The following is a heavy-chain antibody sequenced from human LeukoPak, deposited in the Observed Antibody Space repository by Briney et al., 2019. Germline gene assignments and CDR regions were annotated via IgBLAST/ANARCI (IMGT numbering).Heavy chain of an antibody. CDR3: ARDGGYGELY. CDR2: ISAYNGNT. Sequence: ASVKVSCTASGYTFTSYGISGVRQAPGEGLEWMGCISAYNGNTNYAQTLQGRVTMTTDTSTSTAYMEQRSLRSDDAAVYYCARDGGYGELYWGQGTLVTVSS. CDR1: GYTFTSYG. D-gene: IGHD4-17*01. V-gene: IGHV1-18*01. J-gene: IGHJ4*02.